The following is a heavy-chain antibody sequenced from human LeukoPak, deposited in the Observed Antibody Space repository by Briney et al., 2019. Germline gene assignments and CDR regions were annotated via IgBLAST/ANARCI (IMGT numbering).Heavy chain of an antibody. V-gene: IGHV4-59*12. CDR3: AREAGGWSDP. CDR2: IYYSGGT. J-gene: IGHJ5*02. D-gene: IGHD3-16*01. Sequence: SETLSLTCTVSGGSLSRYYWGWIRQRPGEGLEWVGYIYYSGGTNYNPSLTSRVTISVDTSKNQFSLKLSSVTAADTAVYYCAREAGGWSDPWGQGTLVTVSS. CDR1: GGSLSRYY.